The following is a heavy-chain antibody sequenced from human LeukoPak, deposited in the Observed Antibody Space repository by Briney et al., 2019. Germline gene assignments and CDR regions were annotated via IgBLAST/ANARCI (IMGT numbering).Heavy chain of an antibody. CDR1: GFSFDTYA. J-gene: IGHJ4*02. CDR2: ISFDGSLQ. D-gene: IGHD6-6*01. V-gene: IGHV3-30*04. CDR3: ARGHLRIAALIDY. Sequence: PGGSLRLSCEASGFSFDTYAYHWVRQAPGKGLEWVAVISFDGSLQYYTDSVKGRFTISRDISTNTLYLQMNSLRPEDTAVYYCARGHLRIAALIDYWGQGTLVSVSS.